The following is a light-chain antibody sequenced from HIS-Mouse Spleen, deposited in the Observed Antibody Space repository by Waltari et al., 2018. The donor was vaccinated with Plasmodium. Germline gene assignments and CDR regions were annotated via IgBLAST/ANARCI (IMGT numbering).Light chain of an antibody. CDR3: QAWDSSTAYVV. Sequence: QSALTQPPSASGSPGQSVTISCTGTSSDVGLFNYVSWYQQHPGKAPKLMIYEVSKRPSGVPDRFSGSKSGNTASLTVSGLQAEDEADYYCQAWDSSTAYVVFGGGTKLTVL. J-gene: IGLJ2*01. CDR1: SSDVGLFNY. CDR2: EVS. V-gene: IGLV2-8*01.